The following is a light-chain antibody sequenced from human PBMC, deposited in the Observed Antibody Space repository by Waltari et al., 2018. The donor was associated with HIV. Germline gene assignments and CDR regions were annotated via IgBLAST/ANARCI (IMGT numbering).Light chain of an antibody. J-gene: IGLJ2*01. CDR1: SGSLASNY. V-gene: IGLV6-57*01. CDR3: QSYDSSNHVV. Sequence: NFMLTQPHSVSESPGKTVTISCTRSSGSLASNYVPWYPQRPGSSPTTVIYEDNQRPSGVPDRFSGSIDSSSNSASLTISGLKTEDEADYYCQSYDSSNHVVFGGGTKLTVL. CDR2: EDN.